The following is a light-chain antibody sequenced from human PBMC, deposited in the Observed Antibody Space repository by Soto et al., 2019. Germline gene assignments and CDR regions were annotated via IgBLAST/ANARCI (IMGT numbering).Light chain of an antibody. J-gene: IGLJ3*02. Sequence: QPVLTQPPSASGAPGQRVTISCSGTSSNIGADYDVHWYQQLPGTAPKLLIFDYSIRPSGVPARFSASKSGTSASLAITGLQAEDEADYYCQSYDSSLSASVFGGGTKQPVL. CDR2: DYS. CDR3: QSYDSSLSASV. CDR1: SSNIGADYD. V-gene: IGLV1-40*01.